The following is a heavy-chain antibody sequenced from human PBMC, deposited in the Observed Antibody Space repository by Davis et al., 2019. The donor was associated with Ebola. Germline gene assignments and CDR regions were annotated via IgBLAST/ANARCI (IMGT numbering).Heavy chain of an antibody. CDR3: ARDPGSRGVIVNWFDP. Sequence: PGGSLRLSCAASGFTFSSYGMHWVRQAPGKGLEWVAVIWYDGSNKYYADSVKGRFTISRDNSKNTLYLQMNSLRAEDTAVYYCARDPGSRGVIVNWFDPWGQGTLVTVSS. V-gene: IGHV3-33*01. D-gene: IGHD3-10*01. CDR1: GFTFSSYG. J-gene: IGHJ5*02. CDR2: IWYDGSNK.